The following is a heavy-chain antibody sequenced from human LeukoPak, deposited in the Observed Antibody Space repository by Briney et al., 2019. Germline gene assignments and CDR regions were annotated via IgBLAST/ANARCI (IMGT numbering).Heavy chain of an antibody. CDR1: GFTFSSYG. D-gene: IGHD3-16*01. V-gene: IGHV3-33*01. J-gene: IGHJ5*02. Sequence: GRSLRLSCAASGFTFSSYGMHWVRQAPGKGLEWVAVIWYDGSNKYYADSVKGRFTISRDNSKNTLYLQMNSLRAEDTAVYYCATNLSWFDPWGQGTLVTVSS. CDR3: ATNLSWFDP. CDR2: IWYDGSNK.